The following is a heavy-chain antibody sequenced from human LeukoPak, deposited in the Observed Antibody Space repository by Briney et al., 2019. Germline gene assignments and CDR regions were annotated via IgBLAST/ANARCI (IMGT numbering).Heavy chain of an antibody. V-gene: IGHV3-73*01. Sequence: GGSLRLSCAASGFTFSGSAMHWVRQASGKGLEWVGRIRSKANSYATAYAASVKGRFTISRDDSKNTAYLQMNSLKTEDTAVYYCTRHTTSYAYYYYMDVWGKGTAVTVSS. J-gene: IGHJ6*03. D-gene: IGHD2-2*01. CDR3: TRHTTSYAYYYYMDV. CDR2: IRSKANSYAT. CDR1: GFTFSGSA.